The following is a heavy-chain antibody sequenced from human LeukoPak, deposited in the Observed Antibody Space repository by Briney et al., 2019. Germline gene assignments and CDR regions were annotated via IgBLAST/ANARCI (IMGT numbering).Heavy chain of an antibody. CDR2: IKTDGSEK. CDR1: GFTFSSYW. D-gene: IGHD2-21*02. Sequence: GGSLRLSCEASGFTFSSYWMSWVRQAPGKGLEWVANIKTDGSEKYYVDSVKGRFTISRDNAQNSMYLQMNSLRVEDTAVYYCTSWGDTTAEYFQRWGQGTLVTVSS. V-gene: IGHV3-7*01. J-gene: IGHJ1*01. CDR3: TSWGDTTAEYFQR.